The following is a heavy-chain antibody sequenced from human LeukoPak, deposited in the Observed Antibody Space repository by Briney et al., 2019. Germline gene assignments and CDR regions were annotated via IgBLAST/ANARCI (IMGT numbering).Heavy chain of an antibody. V-gene: IGHV3-23*01. CDR3: AKLICGIRCSSSRGWFDP. Sequence: PGGSLRLSCAASGFTFSSYGMSWVRQAPGKGLEWVSAISGSGGSTYYADSVKGRFTISRDNSKNTLYLQMNSLRAEDTAVYYCAKLICGIRCSSSRGWFDPWGQGTLVTVSS. D-gene: IGHD2-2*01. CDR2: ISGSGGST. J-gene: IGHJ5*02. CDR1: GFTFSSYG.